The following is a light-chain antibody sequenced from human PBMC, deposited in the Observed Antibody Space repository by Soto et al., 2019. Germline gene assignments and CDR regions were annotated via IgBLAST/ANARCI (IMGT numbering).Light chain of an antibody. V-gene: IGKV3-20*01. CDR1: QSVTSNY. J-gene: IGKJ1*01. CDR2: GAS. CDR3: QQYDTSTRT. Sequence: IVVTQSPGTRSLSPGERATLPCGASQSVTSNYLAWYQPKPGQVPRLLIFGASLRVTGIPEKFLGSGAGPECTRSISRLETEDFSVASCQQYDTSTRTFRQGTKVDI.